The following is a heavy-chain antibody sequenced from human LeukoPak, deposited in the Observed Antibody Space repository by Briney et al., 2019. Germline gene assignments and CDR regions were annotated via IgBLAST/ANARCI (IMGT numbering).Heavy chain of an antibody. CDR3: ARGPNLTGYAFDI. J-gene: IGHJ3*02. CDR1: GGSFSGYY. Sequence: KPSETLPLTCAVYGGSFSGYYWSWIRQPPGKGLEWIGEINHSGSTNYNPSLKSRVTISVDTSKNQFSLKLSSVTAADTAVYYCARGPNLTGYAFDIWGQGTMVTVSS. CDR2: INHSGST. D-gene: IGHD3-9*01. V-gene: IGHV4-34*01.